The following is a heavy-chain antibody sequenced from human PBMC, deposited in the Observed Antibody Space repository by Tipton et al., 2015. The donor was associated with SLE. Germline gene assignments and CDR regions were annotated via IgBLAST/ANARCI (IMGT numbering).Heavy chain of an antibody. D-gene: IGHD5-24*01. CDR1: GFTVSSHY. Sequence: SLRLSCAASGFTVSSHYMTWVRQAPAPGKGLEWVSVLYTGGSSDYADSVKGRFTISRDNSKNSLYLQMSSLRAEDTAVYYCARSSEMATMFDWFDSWGQGTLVSVSS. V-gene: IGHV3-53*01. CDR3: ARSSEMATMFDWFDS. J-gene: IGHJ5*01. CDR2: LYTGGSS.